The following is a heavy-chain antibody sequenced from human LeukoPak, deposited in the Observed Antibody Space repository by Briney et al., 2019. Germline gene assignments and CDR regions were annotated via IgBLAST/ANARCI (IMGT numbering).Heavy chain of an antibody. D-gene: IGHD3-10*01. CDR3: ARATYYYGSGSYFGLDY. CDR2: INPNSGGT. V-gene: IGHV1-2*02. J-gene: IGHJ4*02. Sequence: ASVKVSCKASGYTFTGYYMHWVRQAPGQGLEWMGWINPNSGGTNYAQKFQGRVTMTRDTSISTAYMELSRLRSDDTAVYCCARATYYYGSGSYFGLDYWGRGTLVTVSS. CDR1: GYTFTGYY.